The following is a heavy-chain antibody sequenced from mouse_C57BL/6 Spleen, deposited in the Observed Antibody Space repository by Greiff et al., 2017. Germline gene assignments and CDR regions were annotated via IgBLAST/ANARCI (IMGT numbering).Heavy chain of an antibody. CDR2: ISYDGSN. V-gene: IGHV3-6*01. D-gene: IGHD2-4*01. CDR3: ARDEGMISYYFDY. J-gene: IGHJ2*01. Sequence: EVQLQESGPGLVKPSQSLSLTCSVTGYSITSGYYWNWIRQFPGNKLEWMGYISYDGSNNYNPSLKNRISITRDTSKNQFFLKLNSVTTEDTATYYCARDEGMISYYFDYWGQGTTLTVSS. CDR1: GYSITSGYY.